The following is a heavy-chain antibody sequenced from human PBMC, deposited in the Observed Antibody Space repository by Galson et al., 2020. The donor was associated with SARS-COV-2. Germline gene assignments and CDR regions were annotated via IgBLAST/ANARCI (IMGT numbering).Heavy chain of an antibody. CDR2: IGMDTSFT. J-gene: IGHJ4*02. CDR1: EFTFSDYY. D-gene: IGHD5-12*01. V-gene: IGHV3-11*06. CDR3: ARASAGRANIFDH. Sequence: GGSLRLSCAASEFTFSDYYMSWIRQPPGKGLEWVSFIGMDTSFTKYADSVKGRFTISRDNSKRTVYLQMNSLRADDTAVYYCARASAGRANIFDHWGQGTLVTVSS.